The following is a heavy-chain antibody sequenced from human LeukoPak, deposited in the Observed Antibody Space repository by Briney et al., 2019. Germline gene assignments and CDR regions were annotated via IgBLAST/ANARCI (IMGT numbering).Heavy chain of an antibody. D-gene: IGHD4-17*01. V-gene: IGHV3-23*01. CDR2: ITSSGGST. CDR1: GFSFSTYG. Sequence: GGSLRLSCAASGFSFSTYGMSWVRQAPGKGREWVSAITSSGGSTYYADSVKGRFTISRDNSKHTMYLQMNSLRAEDTAVYYCAKDDLYGKFDYRGQGTLATVSS. CDR3: AKDDLYGKFDY. J-gene: IGHJ4*02.